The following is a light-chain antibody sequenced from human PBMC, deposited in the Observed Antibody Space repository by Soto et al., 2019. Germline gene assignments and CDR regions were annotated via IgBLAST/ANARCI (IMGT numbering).Light chain of an antibody. Sequence: EIVMTQSPATLSVSPGERATLSCRASQSVRFNLAWYLQKPGQPPRLRIYAASMRATGTPARFSGSGSETEFTLTLSRLEPEDFAMYYCQQYGYLVTFGGGPKVDIK. V-gene: IGKV3-15*01. CDR3: QQYGYLVT. CDR2: AAS. J-gene: IGKJ4*01. CDR1: QSVRFN.